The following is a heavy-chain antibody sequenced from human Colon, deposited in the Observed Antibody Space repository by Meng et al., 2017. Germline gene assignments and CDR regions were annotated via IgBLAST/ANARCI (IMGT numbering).Heavy chain of an antibody. D-gene: IGHD2-21*02. J-gene: IGHJ5*02. CDR1: GFTFSSYA. Sequence: GGSLRLSCAASGFTFSSYAMSWVRQAPGKGLEWVSAISGSGGSTYYADSVKGRFTISRDNSKNTLYLQMNSLRAVDTAVYFCARGGLGTARTTRWFDPWGQGTLVTVSS. V-gene: IGHV3-23*01. CDR2: ISGSGGST. CDR3: ARGGLGTARTTRWFDP.